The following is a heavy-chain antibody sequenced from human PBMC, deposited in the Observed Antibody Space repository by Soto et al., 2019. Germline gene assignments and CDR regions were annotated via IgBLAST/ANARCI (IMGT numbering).Heavy chain of an antibody. D-gene: IGHD2-21*02. Sequence: EGSLRLSCAASGFTFSNAWMSWVRQAPGKGLEWVGRIKSKTDGGTTDYAAPVKGRFTISRDDSKNTLYLQMNSLKTEDTAVYYCTTDLGVTWKYYYYGMDVWGQGTTVTVSS. CDR1: GFTFSNAW. CDR2: IKSKTDGGTT. V-gene: IGHV3-15*01. CDR3: TTDLGVTWKYYYYGMDV. J-gene: IGHJ6*02.